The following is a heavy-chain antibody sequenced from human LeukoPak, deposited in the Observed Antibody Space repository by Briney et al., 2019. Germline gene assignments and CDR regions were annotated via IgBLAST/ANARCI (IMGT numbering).Heavy chain of an antibody. J-gene: IGHJ5*02. D-gene: IGHD3-3*01. V-gene: IGHV1-69*05. Sequence: ASVKVSCKASGGTFSSYAISWVRQAPGQGLEWMGGIIPIFGTANYAQKFQGRVTITTDESTSTAYMELSSLRSEDTAVYYCARTFWSGYYRWFDPWGQGTLVTVSS. CDR1: GGTFSSYA. CDR2: IIPIFGTA. CDR3: ARTFWSGYYRWFDP.